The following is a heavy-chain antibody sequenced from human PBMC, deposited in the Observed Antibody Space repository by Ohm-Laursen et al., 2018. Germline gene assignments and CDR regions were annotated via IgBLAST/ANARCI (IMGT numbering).Heavy chain of an antibody. V-gene: IGHV4-61*01. D-gene: IGHD3-22*01. J-gene: IGHJ4*02. CDR2: IYYSGST. CDR3: ARDLIANYFDSSGDDY. Sequence: GTLSLTCTVAGGSVSSGTYYWSWIRQPPGKGLEWIGYIYYSGSTNYNPSLKSRVTISVGTSKNRFSLRLTSVTAADTAVYYCARDLIANYFDSSGDDYWGQGTLVTVSS. CDR1: GGSVSSGTYY.